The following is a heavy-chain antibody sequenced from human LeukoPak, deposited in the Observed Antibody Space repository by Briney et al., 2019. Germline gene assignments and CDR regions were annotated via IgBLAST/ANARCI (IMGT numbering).Heavy chain of an antibody. CDR2: IYYSGST. V-gene: IGHV4-59*08. CDR1: GGSISSYY. Sequence: SETLSLTCTVSGGSISSYYWSWIRQPPGKGLEWIGYIYYSGSTYYNPSLKSRVTISVDTSKNQFSLKLSSVTAADTAVYYCARYGVDAFDIWGQGTMVTVSS. CDR3: ARYGVDAFDI. J-gene: IGHJ3*02. D-gene: IGHD3-10*01.